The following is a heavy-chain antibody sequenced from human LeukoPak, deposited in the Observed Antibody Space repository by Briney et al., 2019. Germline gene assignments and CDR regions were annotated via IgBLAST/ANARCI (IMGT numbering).Heavy chain of an antibody. D-gene: IGHD3-22*01. Sequence: PSETLSLTCTVSGGSISSGGYHWSWIRQHPGKGLEWIGYIYYSGTTYYNPSLKSRVFISVDTSKNQFSLKLSSVTAADTAVYYCARDKTPLYYYDSSGYFPDAFDIWGQGTMVTVSS. CDR1: GGSISSGGYH. CDR3: ARDKTPLYYYDSSGYFPDAFDI. CDR2: IYYSGTT. V-gene: IGHV4-31*03. J-gene: IGHJ3*02.